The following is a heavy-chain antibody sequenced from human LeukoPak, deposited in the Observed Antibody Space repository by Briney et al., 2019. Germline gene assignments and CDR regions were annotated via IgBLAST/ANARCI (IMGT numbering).Heavy chain of an antibody. CDR2: INQDGSEK. V-gene: IGHV3-7*01. J-gene: IGHJ4*02. CDR3: ARSYYYSSGSLPY. CDR1: GFTFSSYA. Sequence: GGPLRLSCAASGFTFSSYAMTWVRQAPGKGLEWVANINQDGSEKYYVDSVKGRFTISRDNAKNSMSLQMNSLRAEDTAVYYCARSYYYSSGSLPYWGQGTLVTVSS. D-gene: IGHD3-10*01.